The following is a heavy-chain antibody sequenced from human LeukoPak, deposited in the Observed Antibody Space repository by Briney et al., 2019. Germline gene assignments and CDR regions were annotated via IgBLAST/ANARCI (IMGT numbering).Heavy chain of an antibody. V-gene: IGHV4-59*08. CDR1: GGSISSYY. D-gene: IGHD2-21*02. CDR2: IYYSGST. J-gene: IGHJ4*02. Sequence: PSETLSLTCTVSGGSISSYYWSWIWQPPGKGLEWIGYIYYSGSTNYNPSLKSRLTISVDTSKNQFSLKLTSVTAADTAVYYCARHGHHGDHDYWGQGTLVTVSS. CDR3: ARHGHHGDHDY.